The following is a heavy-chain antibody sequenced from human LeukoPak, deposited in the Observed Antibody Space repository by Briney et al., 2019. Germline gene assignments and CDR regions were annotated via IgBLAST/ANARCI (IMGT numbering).Heavy chain of an antibody. V-gene: IGHV3-23*01. CDR3: AKGDYYDSTMFV. CDR2: ISGSGDYT. J-gene: IGHJ6*04. D-gene: IGHD3-22*01. CDR1: GFTFSSHG. Sequence: GGSLRLSCAASGFTFSSHGMSWVRQAPGKGLEWVSTISGSGDYTYYADSVKGRFTISRDNSKNTLYLQMNSLRAEDTAIYYCAKGDYYDSTMFVWGKGTTVTVSS.